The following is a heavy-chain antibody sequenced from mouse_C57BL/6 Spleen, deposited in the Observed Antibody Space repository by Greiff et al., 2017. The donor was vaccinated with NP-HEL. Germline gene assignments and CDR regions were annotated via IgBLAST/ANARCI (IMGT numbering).Heavy chain of an antibody. CDR2: IFPGSGST. V-gene: IGHV1-75*01. CDR3: ARYYGSSYSKYYYAMDY. Sequence: QVQLQQSGPELVKPGASVKISCKASGYTFTDYYINWVKQRPGQGLEWIGWIFPGSGSTYYNEKFKGKATLTVDKSSSTAYMLLSSLTSEDSAVYFCARYYGSSYSKYYYAMDYWGQGTSVTVSS. CDR1: GYTFTDYY. J-gene: IGHJ4*01. D-gene: IGHD1-1*01.